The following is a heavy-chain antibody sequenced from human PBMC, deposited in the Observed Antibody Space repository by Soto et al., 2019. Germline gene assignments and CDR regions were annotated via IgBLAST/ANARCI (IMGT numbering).Heavy chain of an antibody. D-gene: IGHD6-13*01. CDR2: FDPEDGET. V-gene: IGHV1-24*01. CDR1: GYTLTELS. CDR3: ATQGGQLVSDAFDI. J-gene: IGHJ3*02. Sequence: ASVKVSCKVSGYTLTELSMHWVRQAPGKGLEWMGGFDPEDGETIYAQKFQGRVTMTEDTSTDTAYMELSSLRSEDTAVYYCATQGGQLVSDAFDIWGQGTMVTVSS.